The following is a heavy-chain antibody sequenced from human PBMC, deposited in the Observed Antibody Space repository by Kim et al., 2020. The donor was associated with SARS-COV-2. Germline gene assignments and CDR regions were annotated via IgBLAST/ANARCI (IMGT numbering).Heavy chain of an antibody. D-gene: IGHD2-21*01. Sequence: SVKVSCKASGGTFSSYAISWVRQAPGQGLEWMGGIIPIFGTANYAQKFQGRVTITADESTSTAYMELSSLRSEDTAVYYCARRNPAFVSAGVDYYGMDVWGQGTTVTVSS. CDR3: ARRNPAFVSAGVDYYGMDV. CDR2: IIPIFGTA. V-gene: IGHV1-69*13. J-gene: IGHJ6*02. CDR1: GGTFSSYA.